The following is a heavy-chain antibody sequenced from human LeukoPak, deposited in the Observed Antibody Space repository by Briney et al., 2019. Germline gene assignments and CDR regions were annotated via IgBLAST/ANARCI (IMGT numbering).Heavy chain of an antibody. V-gene: IGHV4-4*07. CDR2: IYTRGST. CDR3: ARDARNYYGSGSYYNAFYGMDV. D-gene: IGHD3-10*01. CDR1: GGSISSYY. Sequence: PSETLSLTCTVSGGSISSYYWSWIRQPAGKGLEWIGRIYTRGSTNYNPSLKSRVTMSVDTSKNQFSLKLSSVTAADTAVYYCARDARNYYGSGSYYNAFYGMDVWGQGTTVTVSS. J-gene: IGHJ6*02.